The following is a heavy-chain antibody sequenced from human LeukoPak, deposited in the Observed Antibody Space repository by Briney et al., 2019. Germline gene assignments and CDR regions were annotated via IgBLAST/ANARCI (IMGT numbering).Heavy chain of an antibody. D-gene: IGHD3-22*01. V-gene: IGHV4-4*07. CDR1: GGSISSYY. CDR2: IYTSGST. CDR3: SRGVVVISSGDY. Sequence: SETLSLTCTVSGGSISSYYWSWIRQPAGKGLEWIGRIYTSGSTNYNPSLKSRVTMSVDTSKNQFSLKLSSVAAADTAVYYCSRGVVVISSGDYWGQGTLVTVSS. J-gene: IGHJ4*02.